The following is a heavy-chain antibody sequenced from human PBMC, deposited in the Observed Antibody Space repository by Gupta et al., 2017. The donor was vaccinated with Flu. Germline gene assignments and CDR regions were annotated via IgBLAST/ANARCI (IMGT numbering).Heavy chain of an antibody. J-gene: IGHJ4*02. Sequence: EVQLVESGGGLVKPGGSLRLSCAASGFTLSSYSMTWVRQAPGKGLEWVSSISSSSSYIYYADSVKGRFTISRDNAKNSLYLQMNSLRAEDTAVYYCARPYKLRFLEWLLSPSGYWGQGTLVTVSS. CDR1: GFTLSSYS. V-gene: IGHV3-21*01. D-gene: IGHD3-3*01. CDR2: ISSSSSYI. CDR3: ARPYKLRFLEWLLSPSGY.